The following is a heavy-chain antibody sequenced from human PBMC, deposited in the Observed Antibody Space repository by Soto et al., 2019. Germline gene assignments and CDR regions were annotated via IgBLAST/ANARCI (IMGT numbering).Heavy chain of an antibody. CDR2: IWYDGSNK. J-gene: IGHJ1*01. Sequence: HVQLVESGGGVVQPGRSLRLSCAASGFTFSSYGMHWVRQAPGKGLEWVAVIWYDGSNKYYADSVKGRFTISRDNSKNTLYLQMNSLRAEDTAVYYCARSYYYDSSGYYRSFFQHWGQGTLVTVSS. D-gene: IGHD3-22*01. CDR3: ARSYYYDSSGYYRSFFQH. CDR1: GFTFSSYG. V-gene: IGHV3-33*01.